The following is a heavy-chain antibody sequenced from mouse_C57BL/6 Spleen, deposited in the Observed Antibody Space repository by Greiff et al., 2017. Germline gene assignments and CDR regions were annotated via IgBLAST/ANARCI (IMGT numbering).Heavy chain of an antibody. CDR3: ARQGGYDGYYGWYFDV. D-gene: IGHD2-3*01. CDR2: ISSGGSYT. V-gene: IGHV5-6*01. Sequence: DVHLVESGGDLVKPGGSLKLSCAASGFTFSSYGMSWVRQTPDKRLEWVATISSGGSYTYYPDSVKGRFTISRDNAKNTLYLQMSSLKSEDTAMYYCARQGGYDGYYGWYFDVWGTGTTVTVSS. CDR1: GFTFSSYG. J-gene: IGHJ1*03.